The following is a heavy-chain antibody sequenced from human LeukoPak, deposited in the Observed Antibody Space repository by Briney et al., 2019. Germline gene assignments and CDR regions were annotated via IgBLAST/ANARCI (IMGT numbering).Heavy chain of an antibody. CDR2: ISVSGYST. Sequence: HPGASLRLSCAASRFTFSTSAMGWVRQAPGKGLEWVSGISVSGYSTYYAESVKGRFTISRDNSKNTLYLQMNSLRAEDTAVYYCAKIFGVVMLTEFDYWGQGTVVTVSS. J-gene: IGHJ4*02. D-gene: IGHD3-3*01. CDR3: AKIFGVVMLTEFDY. V-gene: IGHV3-23*01. CDR1: RFTFSTSA.